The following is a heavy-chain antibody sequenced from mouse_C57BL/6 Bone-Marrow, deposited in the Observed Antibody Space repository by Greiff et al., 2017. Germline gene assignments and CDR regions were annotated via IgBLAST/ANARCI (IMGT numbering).Heavy chain of an antibody. D-gene: IGHD1-1*01. CDR1: GYTFTSYW. CDR3: TRGVITTVVVRTYFDY. Sequence: VQLQQSGTVLARPGASVKMSCKTSGYTFTSYWMHWVKQRPGQGLEWIGAIYPGNSDTSYNQKFKGKAKLTAVTSASTAYMELSSLTNEDSAVYYCTRGVITTVVVRTYFDYWGQGTTLPVSS. J-gene: IGHJ2*01. V-gene: IGHV1-5*01. CDR2: IYPGNSDT.